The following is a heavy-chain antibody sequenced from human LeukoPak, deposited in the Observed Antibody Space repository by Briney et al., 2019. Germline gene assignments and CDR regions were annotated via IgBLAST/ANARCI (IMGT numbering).Heavy chain of an antibody. CDR1: GFTFSTYG. D-gene: IGHD3-22*01. J-gene: IGHJ3*02. V-gene: IGHV3-23*01. CDR2: ITGSGGST. Sequence: GGSLRLSCAASGFTFSTYGMSWVRQAPGKGLEWAAAITGSGGSTFYADSVKGRFTISRDNAKNSLYLQMNSLRAEDTAVYYCARDLNYYDSSGYYPDDAFDIWGQGTMVTVSS. CDR3: ARDLNYYDSSGYYPDDAFDI.